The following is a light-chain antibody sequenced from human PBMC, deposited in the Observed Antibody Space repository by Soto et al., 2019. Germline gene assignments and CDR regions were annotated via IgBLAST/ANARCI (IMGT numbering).Light chain of an antibody. Sequence: EVVLTQSPGTLSLSPGERATLSCRASQSVSSSYLAWYQHKPGQAPRLLIYGASSRATGIPDRFSGSGSGTEFTLTISRLEPEDFAVYYCQQFGSSFTFGPGTKVDIK. CDR1: QSVSSSY. J-gene: IGKJ3*01. V-gene: IGKV3-20*01. CDR3: QQFGSSFT. CDR2: GAS.